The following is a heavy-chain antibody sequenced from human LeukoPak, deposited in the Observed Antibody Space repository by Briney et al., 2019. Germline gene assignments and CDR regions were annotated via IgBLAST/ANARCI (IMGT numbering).Heavy chain of an antibody. D-gene: IGHD1-26*01. CDR3: ARGLVGTTTFDF. V-gene: IGHV1-18*01. Sequence: VKVSCKASGYTFTNYGVSWVRQAPGQGLEWLGWISAYNGNTNYAQKLQGRVTMTTDTSTSTAYMELRSLRSDDTAVYYCARGLVGTTTFDFWGQGTLVTVSS. J-gene: IGHJ4*02. CDR1: GYTFTNYG. CDR2: ISAYNGNT.